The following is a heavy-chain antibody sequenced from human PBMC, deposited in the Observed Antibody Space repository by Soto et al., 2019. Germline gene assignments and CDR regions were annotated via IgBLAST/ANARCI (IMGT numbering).Heavy chain of an antibody. D-gene: IGHD5-12*01. J-gene: IGHJ4*01. CDR2: ISGSGGST. V-gene: IGHV3-23*01. CDR1: GFTFSSYA. CDR3: AKGPRRYSGYESADY. Sequence: PGGSLRLSCAASGFTFSSYAMSWVRQAPGKGLEWVSAISGSGGSTYYADSVKGRFTISRDNSKNTLYLQMNSLRAEDTAGYYCAKGPRRYSGYESADYRGHGTLVTVSS.